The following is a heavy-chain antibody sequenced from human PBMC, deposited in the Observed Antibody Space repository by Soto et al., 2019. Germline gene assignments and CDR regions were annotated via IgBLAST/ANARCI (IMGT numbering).Heavy chain of an antibody. D-gene: IGHD5-18*01. CDR2: IYYSGST. V-gene: IGHV4-59*01. CDR1: GGSISSYY. CDR3: ARVRGYSYGHDAFDI. J-gene: IGHJ3*02. Sequence: SETLSLTCTVSGGSISSYYWSWIRQPPGKGLEWIGYIYYSGSTNYNPSLKSRVTISVDTSKNQFSLKLSSVTAADTAVYYCARVRGYSYGHDAFDIWGQGTMVTVSS.